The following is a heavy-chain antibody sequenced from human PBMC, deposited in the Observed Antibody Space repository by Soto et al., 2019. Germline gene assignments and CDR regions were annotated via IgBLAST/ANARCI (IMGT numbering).Heavy chain of an antibody. V-gene: IGHV3-30-3*01. J-gene: IGHJ5*02. CDR2: ISYDGDNK. CDR3: ARSQANWFAT. Sequence: QLLLVESGGGVVQPGRSLRLSCAASGFTFSTYPMHWVLQAPGKGLEWVALISYDGDNKYYADSVKGRFTLSRDNSKNKLYLQMNNLRADDTAVYYCARSQANWFATWGQGTLVTVTS. CDR1: GFTFSTYP.